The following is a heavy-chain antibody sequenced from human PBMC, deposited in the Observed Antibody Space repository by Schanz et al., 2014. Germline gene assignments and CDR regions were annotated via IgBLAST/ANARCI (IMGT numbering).Heavy chain of an antibody. CDR2: ISGSGGST. J-gene: IGHJ4*02. CDR3: ARDRGYCSGGSCLTFDY. Sequence: QVQLVESGGGVVQFGRSLRLSCVASGFTFSSYGMHWVRQAPGKGLEWVSAISGSGGSTYYSDSVKGRFTISRDNSKNTLYLQMNTLRAEDTAVYYCARDRGYCSGGSCLTFDYWGQGTLVTVSS. V-gene: IGHV3-NL1*01. CDR1: GFTFSSYG. D-gene: IGHD2-15*01.